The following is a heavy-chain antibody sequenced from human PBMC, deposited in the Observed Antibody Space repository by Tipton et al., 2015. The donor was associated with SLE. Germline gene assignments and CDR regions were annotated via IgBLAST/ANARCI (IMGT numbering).Heavy chain of an antibody. CDR2: INHSGST. Sequence: LRLSCAVYGGSFSGYYWSWIRQPPGKGLEWIGEINHSGSTNYNPSLKSRVTISVDTSKNQFSLKLSSVTAADTAVYYCARDEWAFDIWGQGTMVTVSS. CDR3: ARDEWAFDI. J-gene: IGHJ3*02. V-gene: IGHV4-34*01. CDR1: GGSFSGYY. D-gene: IGHD2-8*01.